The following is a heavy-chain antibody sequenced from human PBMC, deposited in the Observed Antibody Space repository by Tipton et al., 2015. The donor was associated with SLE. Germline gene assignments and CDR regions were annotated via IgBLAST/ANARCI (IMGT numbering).Heavy chain of an antibody. D-gene: IGHD3-10*01. V-gene: IGHV4-39*01. CDR1: GGSITTTPYY. CDR2: THYSGTT. J-gene: IGHJ4*02. CDR3: ARLSPLWFGEYTEY. Sequence: TLSLTCIVSGGSITTTPYYWGWIRQSPEKGLEWIGSTHYSGTTYYNPSLESRVTMPMDTSKNEFSLNLRSVTATDTAVYYCARLSPLWFGEYTEYWGQGTLVTVTS.